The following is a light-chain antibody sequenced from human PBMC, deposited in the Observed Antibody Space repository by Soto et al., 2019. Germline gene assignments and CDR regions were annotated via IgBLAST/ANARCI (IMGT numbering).Light chain of an antibody. CDR2: DAS. CDR3: QKYNSAPWT. V-gene: IGKV1-27*01. CDR1: QHISNY. J-gene: IGKJ1*01. Sequence: DIQMTQSPSSLSASVGDRITIVCQAPQHISNYLNWYQQKPGKAPKLLIYDASNLQSGVPYRVSGSGSGTDVTLTISSLQPEDVATYHCQKYNSAPWTFGQGTKVDIK.